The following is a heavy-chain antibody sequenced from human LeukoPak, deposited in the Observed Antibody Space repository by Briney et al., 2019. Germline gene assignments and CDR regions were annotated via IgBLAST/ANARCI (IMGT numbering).Heavy chain of an antibody. CDR1: GGSISSYY. CDR2: IYTSGST. V-gene: IGHV4-4*07. D-gene: IGHD1-26*01. Sequence: SETLSLTCTVSGGSISSYYWSWIRQPAGKGLEWIGRIYTSGSTNYNPSLKSRVTISVDKSKNQFSLKLSSVTAADTAVYYCARVHSGSYYNWFDPWGQGTLATVSS. CDR3: ARVHSGSYYNWFDP. J-gene: IGHJ5*02.